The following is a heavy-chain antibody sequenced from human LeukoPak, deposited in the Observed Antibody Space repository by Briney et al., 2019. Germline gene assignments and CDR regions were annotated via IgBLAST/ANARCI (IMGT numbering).Heavy chain of an antibody. CDR1: GGTFSSYA. J-gene: IGHJ5*02. CDR2: IIPIFGTA. D-gene: IGHD2-2*01. Sequence: SVKVSCTASGGTFSSYAISWVRQAPGQGLEWMGGIIPIFGTANYAQKFQGRVTITADESTSTAYMELSSLRSEDTAVYYCAREGEYQLLGVPKRENWFDPWGQGTLVTVSS. V-gene: IGHV1-69*13. CDR3: AREGEYQLLGVPKRENWFDP.